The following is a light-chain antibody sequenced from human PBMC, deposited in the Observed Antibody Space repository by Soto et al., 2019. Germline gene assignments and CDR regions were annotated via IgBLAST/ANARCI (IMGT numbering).Light chain of an antibody. V-gene: IGKV3-20*01. Sequence: ELVLTHSPATLSVSPGERVTLSCRASQSVDNYLAWYQQKPGQAPRLLIYGASSRSTGIPDRFSGSGSGTDFTLTISRLEPEDFAVYYCQQYGSSPWTFGQGTKV. J-gene: IGKJ1*01. CDR1: QSVDNY. CDR3: QQYGSSPWT. CDR2: GAS.